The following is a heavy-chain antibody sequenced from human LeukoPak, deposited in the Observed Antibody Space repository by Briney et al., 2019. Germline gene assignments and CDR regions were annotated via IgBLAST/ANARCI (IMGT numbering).Heavy chain of an antibody. D-gene: IGHD7-27*01. V-gene: IGHV4-59*01. CDR3: AAGRRSLIGD. J-gene: IGHJ4*02. CDR1: GGSISSYY. Sequence: PSETLSLTCTVSGGSISSYYWSWTRQPPGKGLEWIGYIYYSGSTNYNPSLKSRVTISVDTSKNQFSLKLSSVTAADTAVYYCAAGRRSLIGDWGQGTLVTVSS. CDR2: IYYSGST.